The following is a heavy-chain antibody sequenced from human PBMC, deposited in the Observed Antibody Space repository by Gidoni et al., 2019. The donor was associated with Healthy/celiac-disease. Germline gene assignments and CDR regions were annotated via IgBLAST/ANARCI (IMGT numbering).Heavy chain of an antibody. D-gene: IGHD3-10*01. CDR2: INHSGST. V-gene: IGHV4-34*01. Sequence: QVQLQQWGAGLLKPSETLSLTCAVYGGSFSGYYWSWIRQPPGKGLEWIGEINHSGSTNYNPSLKSRVTISVDTSKNQFSLKLSSVTAADTAVYYCARCLHYGSGSYAFNYWGQGTLVTVSS. CDR1: GGSFSGYY. J-gene: IGHJ4*02. CDR3: ARCLHYGSGSYAFNY.